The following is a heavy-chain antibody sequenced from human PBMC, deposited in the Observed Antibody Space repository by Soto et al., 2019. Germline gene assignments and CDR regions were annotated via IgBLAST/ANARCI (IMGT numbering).Heavy chain of an antibody. CDR1: GYTFTGYY. V-gene: IGHV1-2*02. CDR3: AKFVDYYFYYVMDV. D-gene: IGHD2-15*01. CDR2: INPNGGT. J-gene: IGHJ6*02. Sequence: ASVKVSCKASGYTFTGYYMHWVRQAPGQGLEWMGWINPNGGTNYAQKLQGRVTMISDTSISTVYMELSSLRSDDTAVYYCAKFVDYYFYYVMDVWGQGTTVTVSS.